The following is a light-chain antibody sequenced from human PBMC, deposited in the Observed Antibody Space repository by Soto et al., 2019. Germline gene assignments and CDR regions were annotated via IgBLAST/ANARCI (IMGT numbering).Light chain of an antibody. CDR3: QHLNNYPLT. CDR2: AAS. Sequence: DIQLTQSPSFLSASVGDRVTITCRASQGIRTYLAWYQQKPGKVPNLLVSAASTLQSGVPSRFSGSGSGTAITLTISSLQPEEFASYYCQHLNNYPLTIGGGTKVEI. CDR1: QGIRTY. J-gene: IGKJ4*01. V-gene: IGKV1-9*01.